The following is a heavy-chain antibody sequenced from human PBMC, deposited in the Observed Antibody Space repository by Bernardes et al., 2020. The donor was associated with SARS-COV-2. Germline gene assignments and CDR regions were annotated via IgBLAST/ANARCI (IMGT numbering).Heavy chain of an antibody. D-gene: IGHD1-1*01. Sequence: GGSLLRSCAASGFTFSSSAMSWVRQAPGQGLEWVSAISGSGGSTYYADSVKGRFTISRDNSKNTLYLQMNSLRAEDTAVYYCAKGFNWNDYWGQGTLVTGSS. CDR3: AKGFNWNDY. J-gene: IGHJ4*02. V-gene: IGHV3-23*01. CDR1: GFTFSSSA. CDR2: ISGSGGST.